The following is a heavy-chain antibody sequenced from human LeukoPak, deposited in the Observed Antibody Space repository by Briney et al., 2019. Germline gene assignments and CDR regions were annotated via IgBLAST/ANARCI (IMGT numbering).Heavy chain of an antibody. CDR3: ARVSI. V-gene: IGHV3-7*01. D-gene: IGHD3-3*02. CDR2: IKGDGSIK. J-gene: IGHJ3*02. CDR1: EFTFSNNW. Sequence: GGSLRLSCAASEFTFSNNWMSWVRQAPGKGPEWVASIKGDGSIKYYVDSVKGRFTISRDNAKNSLYLQMSSLRAEDTAVYYCARVSIWGQGTMVTVSS.